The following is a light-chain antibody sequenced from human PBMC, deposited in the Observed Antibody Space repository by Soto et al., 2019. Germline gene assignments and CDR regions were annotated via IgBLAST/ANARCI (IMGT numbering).Light chain of an antibody. CDR2: GAS. CDR1: QSVSSGS. J-gene: IGKJ1*01. Sequence: EIVLTQSPGTLSLSPGERATLSCRASQSVSSGSLAWYQQKPGQAPRLLISGASSTATGSPERFSGSGSGIAFTLTISRLEPEDFAVYYCQQYGTSPRTFGQGTKVEIK. V-gene: IGKV3-20*01. CDR3: QQYGTSPRT.